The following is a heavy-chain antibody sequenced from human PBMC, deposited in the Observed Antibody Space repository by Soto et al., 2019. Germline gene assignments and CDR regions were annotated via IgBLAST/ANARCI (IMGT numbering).Heavy chain of an antibody. D-gene: IGHD6-19*01. V-gene: IGHV1-2*04. CDR3: ARDLAVAGPSYYYYGMDV. CDR2: INPNSGGT. J-gene: IGHJ6*02. CDR1: GYTFTGYY. Sequence: VASVKVSCKASGYTFTGYYMHWVRQAPGQGLEWMGWINPNSGGTNYAQKFQGWVTMTRDTSISTAYMELSRLRSDDTAVYYCARDLAVAGPSYYYYGMDVWGQGTTVTVSS.